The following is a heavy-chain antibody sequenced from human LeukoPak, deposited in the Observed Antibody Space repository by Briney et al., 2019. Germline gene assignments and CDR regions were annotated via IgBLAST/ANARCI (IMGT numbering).Heavy chain of an antibody. D-gene: IGHD4-17*01. CDR1: GFTFNDYA. Sequence: GGSLRLSCAASGFTFNDYAMNWVRQAPGKGLEWVSLISGDGGSTYYADSVKGRFTISRDNSKNSLYLQMNSLRTEDTALYYCAKDYGDSYGMDVWGQGTTVTVSS. J-gene: IGHJ6*02. V-gene: IGHV3-43*02. CDR2: ISGDGGST. CDR3: AKDYGDSYGMDV.